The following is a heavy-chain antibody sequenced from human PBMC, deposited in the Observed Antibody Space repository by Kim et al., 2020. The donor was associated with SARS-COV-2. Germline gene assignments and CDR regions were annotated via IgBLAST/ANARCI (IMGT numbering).Heavy chain of an antibody. CDR2: IYYSGST. J-gene: IGHJ6*02. V-gene: IGHV4-59*13. Sequence: SETLSLTCTVSGGSISSYYWSWIRQPPGKGLEWIGYIYYSGSTNYNPSLKSRVTISVDTSKNQFSLKLSSVTAADTAVYYCARDRYRKDRLYHGMDVWGQGTTVTVSS. CDR1: GGSISSYY. D-gene: IGHD1-20*01. CDR3: ARDRYRKDRLYHGMDV.